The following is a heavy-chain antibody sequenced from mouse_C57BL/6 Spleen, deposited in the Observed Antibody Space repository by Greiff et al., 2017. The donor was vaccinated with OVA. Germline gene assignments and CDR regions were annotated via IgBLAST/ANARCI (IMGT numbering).Heavy chain of an antibody. Sequence: VQLQQSGPELVKPGASVKISCKASGYTFTDYYMNWVKQSHGKSLEWIGDINPNNGGTSYNQKFKGKATLTVDKSSSTAYMELRSLTSEDSAVYYCARRELGYWYFDVWGTGTTVTVSS. J-gene: IGHJ1*03. V-gene: IGHV1-26*01. CDR2: INPNNGGT. D-gene: IGHD4-1*01. CDR3: ARRELGYWYFDV. CDR1: GYTFTDYY.